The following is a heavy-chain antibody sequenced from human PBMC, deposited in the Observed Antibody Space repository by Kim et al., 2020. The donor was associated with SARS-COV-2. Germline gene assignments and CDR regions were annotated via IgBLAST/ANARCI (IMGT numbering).Heavy chain of an antibody. CDR1: GYTFTTFA. CDR3: AGSRLSDSPGQGFAY. D-gene: IGHD2-21*02. J-gene: IGHJ4*02. CDR2: INAANGNT. Sequence: ASVKVSCKASGYTFTTFAMHWVRQAPGQRLEWMGWINAANGNTKYSQKFQGRVTIARDTSATTVYMELSSLRSEDTAVYYCAGSRLSDSPGQGFAYWGQGTLVTVSS. V-gene: IGHV1-3*01.